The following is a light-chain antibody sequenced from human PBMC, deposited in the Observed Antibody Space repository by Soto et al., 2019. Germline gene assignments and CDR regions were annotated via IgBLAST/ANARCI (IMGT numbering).Light chain of an antibody. V-gene: IGLV2-14*03. Sequence: QSALTQPASVSGSPGQSITISCTGTSSVVGAYDYVSWYQQHPDKAPKLMIYEVSNRPSGVSNRFSGSKSVNTATLTISGLQADDEADYYCSSYTSSSTRVFGTGTEVTVL. CDR1: SSVVGAYDY. J-gene: IGLJ1*01. CDR2: EVS. CDR3: SSYTSSSTRV.